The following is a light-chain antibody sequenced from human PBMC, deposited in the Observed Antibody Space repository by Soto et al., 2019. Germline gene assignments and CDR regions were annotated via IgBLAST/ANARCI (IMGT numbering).Light chain of an antibody. J-gene: IGKJ1*01. CDR2: KAS. V-gene: IGKV1-5*03. CDR1: QSISSW. CDR3: QQYNSYPWT. Sequence: DIQMTQSPSTLSGSVGDRVTLNCRASQSISSWLAWYQQKPGKAPKLLIYKASSLESGVPSRFSGSGSGTEFTLTISSLQPDDFATYYCQQYNSYPWTFGQGTKVDIK.